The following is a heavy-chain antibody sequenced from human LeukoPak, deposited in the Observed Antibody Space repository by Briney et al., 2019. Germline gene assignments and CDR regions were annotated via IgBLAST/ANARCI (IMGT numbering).Heavy chain of an antibody. Sequence: GGSLRLSCAASGFTFSSYSMNWVRQAPGKGLEWVSSISSSSSYIYYADSVKGRFTISRDNAKNSVYLQMNSLRPEDTAVYYCSRDRLGGLDYWGQGTLVTVSS. CDR2: ISSSSSYI. J-gene: IGHJ4*02. V-gene: IGHV3-21*01. CDR1: GFTFSSYS. CDR3: SRDRLGGLDY. D-gene: IGHD5-12*01.